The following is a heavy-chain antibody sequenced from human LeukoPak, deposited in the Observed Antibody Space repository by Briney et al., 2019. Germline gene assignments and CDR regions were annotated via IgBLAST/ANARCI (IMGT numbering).Heavy chain of an antibody. CDR1: GYTFTTQH. V-gene: IGHV1-2*04. J-gene: IGHJ4*02. CDR3: ARAGGASDSSGWYVFDY. Sequence: ASVKVSCKASGYTFTTQHMHWVRQAPGQGLEWMGWINPNSGGTNYAQKFQGWVTMTRDTSISTAYMELSRLRSDDTAVYYYARAGGASDSSGWYVFDYWGQGTLVTVSS. CDR2: INPNSGGT. D-gene: IGHD6-19*01.